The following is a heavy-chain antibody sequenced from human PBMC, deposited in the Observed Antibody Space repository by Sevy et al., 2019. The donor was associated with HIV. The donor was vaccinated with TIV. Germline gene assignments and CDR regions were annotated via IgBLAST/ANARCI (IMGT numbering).Heavy chain of an antibody. V-gene: IGHV4-39*02. CDR2: IHYSGST. CDR3: ANMGRGYYFYFEL. J-gene: IGHJ4*02. CDR1: GGSFSTSYY. Sequence: SETLSLTCTVSGGSFSTSYYWGWVLQPPGKGPEWIGCIHYSGSTYYNPSLKSRVSISVDTSKNSFSLKLSSVTAADTAVYYCANMGRGYYFYFELWGQGTLVTVSS. D-gene: IGHD3-3*01.